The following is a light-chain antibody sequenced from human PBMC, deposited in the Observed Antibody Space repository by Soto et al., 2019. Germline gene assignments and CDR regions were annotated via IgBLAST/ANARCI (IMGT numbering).Light chain of an antibody. CDR3: QQYNNWPPWT. V-gene: IGKV3-15*01. Sequence: EIVMTQSPATLSVSPGERATLSCRASQSVSNNLAWYQQKAGQAPRLLIYGASTRATGIPARFSGSGSGTEFTLTISSLQSEDFAAYYCQQYNNWPPWTFGQGTKVEIQ. J-gene: IGKJ1*01. CDR1: QSVSNN. CDR2: GAS.